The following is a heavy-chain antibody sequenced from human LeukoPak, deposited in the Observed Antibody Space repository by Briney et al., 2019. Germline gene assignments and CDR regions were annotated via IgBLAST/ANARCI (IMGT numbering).Heavy chain of an antibody. V-gene: IGHV1-69*04. Sequence: VASVKVSCKASGGTFSTYTISWVRQAPGQGLEWMGRIIPILGIANYAQKFQGRVTITADKSTSTAYMELRSLRSEDTAVYYCAREVLIRHSSSWYGGSYYYYYMDVWGKGTTVTVSS. CDR2: IIPILGIA. CDR1: GGTFSTYT. J-gene: IGHJ6*03. D-gene: IGHD6-13*01. CDR3: AREVLIRHSSSWYGGSYYYYYMDV.